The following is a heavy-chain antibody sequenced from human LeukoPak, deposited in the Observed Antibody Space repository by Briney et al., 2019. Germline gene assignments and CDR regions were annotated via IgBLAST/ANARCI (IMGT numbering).Heavy chain of an antibody. CDR3: ARDVKCSSTSCEYYFDY. CDR2: ISAYNGNT. D-gene: IGHD2-2*01. V-gene: IGHV1-18*01. J-gene: IGHJ4*02. Sequence: ASVKVSCKASGYTFTSYGISWVRQAPGQGLEWMGWISAYNGNTNYAQKLQGRVTMTTDTSTSTAYMELSRLRSDDTAVYHCARDVKCSSTSCEYYFDYWGQGTLVTVSS. CDR1: GYTFTSYG.